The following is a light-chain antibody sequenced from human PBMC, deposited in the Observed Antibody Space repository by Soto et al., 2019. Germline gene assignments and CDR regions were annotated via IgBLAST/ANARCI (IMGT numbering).Light chain of an antibody. J-gene: IGKJ4*01. CDR2: GAS. V-gene: IGKV3-15*01. CDR1: QSVSSK. Sequence: EIVMTQSPVTLSVSPGEGATLSCRASQSVSSKIAWYQHRPGQPPSLLIYGASTRATGIPARCSGSGSGTAFTLTISSLQSEDFAVYYCQQYSDWPGLTFGGGTKLQI. CDR3: QQYSDWPGLT.